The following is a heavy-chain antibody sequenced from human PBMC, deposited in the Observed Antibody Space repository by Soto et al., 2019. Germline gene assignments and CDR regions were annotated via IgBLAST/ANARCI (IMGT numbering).Heavy chain of an antibody. Sequence: QIQLVQSGAEVKKPGASVKVSCRASGYTFSSYHITWVRQAPGQGLEWMGWISAYNGNTNYAQNLQGRVTMTTDPSTSTAYMELRSLRSDDTAVYYCARDLPPVDYWGQGTLVTVSS. CDR1: GYTFSSYH. V-gene: IGHV1-18*01. J-gene: IGHJ4*02. CDR3: ARDLPPVDY. CDR2: ISAYNGNT.